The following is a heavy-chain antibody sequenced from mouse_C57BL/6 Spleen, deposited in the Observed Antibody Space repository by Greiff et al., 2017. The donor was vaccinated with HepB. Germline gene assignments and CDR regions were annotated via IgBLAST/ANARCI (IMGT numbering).Heavy chain of an antibody. D-gene: IGHD4-1*01. CDR1: GFTFSDYG. CDR3: ATGTFRYFDV. V-gene: IGHV5-17*01. Sequence: DVQLVESGGGLVKPGGSLKLSCAASGFTFSDYGMHWVRQAPEKGLEWVAYISSGSSTIYYADTVKGRFTISRDNAKNTLFLQMTSLRSEDTAMYYCATGTFRYFDVWGTGTTVTVSS. CDR2: ISSGSSTI. J-gene: IGHJ1*03.